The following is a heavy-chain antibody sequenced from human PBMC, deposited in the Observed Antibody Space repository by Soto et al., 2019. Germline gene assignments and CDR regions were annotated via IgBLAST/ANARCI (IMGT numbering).Heavy chain of an antibody. Sequence: GESLKISCKGSGYSFTSYWIGWVRQMPGKGLEWMGIIYPGDSDTRYSPSFQGQVTISADKSISTAYLQWSSLKASDTAMYYCARRGSGPFSSRQYYLDYWGRGTLVTVSS. CDR2: IYPGDSDT. CDR3: ARRGSGPFSSRQYYLDY. J-gene: IGHJ4*02. CDR1: GYSFTSYW. D-gene: IGHD2-15*01. V-gene: IGHV5-51*01.